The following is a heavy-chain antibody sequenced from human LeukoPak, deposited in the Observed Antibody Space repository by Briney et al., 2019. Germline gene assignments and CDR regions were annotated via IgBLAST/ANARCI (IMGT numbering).Heavy chain of an antibody. D-gene: IGHD5-12*01. Sequence: GGSLRLSCAVSGFTLSNYGMHWVRQAPGKGPEWVAFIRHDGSNTNYADFVKGRFTISRDSSKNTLYLQMNSLRAEDTAVYYCARDRGYPQDYFDYWGQGTLVTVSS. CDR3: ARDRGYPQDYFDY. CDR1: GFTLSNYG. CDR2: IRHDGSNT. J-gene: IGHJ4*02. V-gene: IGHV3-30*02.